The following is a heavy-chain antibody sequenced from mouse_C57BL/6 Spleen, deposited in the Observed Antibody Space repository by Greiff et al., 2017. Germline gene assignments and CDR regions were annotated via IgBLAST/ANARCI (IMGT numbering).Heavy chain of an antibody. CDR2: ISSGSSTI. Sequence: EVMLVESGGGLVKPGGSLKLSCAASGFTFSDYGMHWVRQAPEKGLEWVAYISSGSSTIYYADTVKGRFTISRDNAKNTLFLQMTSLRSEDTAMYYCARSPAGYYVWFAYWGQGTLVTVSA. V-gene: IGHV5-17*01. CDR1: GFTFSDYG. CDR3: ARSPAGYYVWFAY. D-gene: IGHD2-3*01. J-gene: IGHJ3*01.